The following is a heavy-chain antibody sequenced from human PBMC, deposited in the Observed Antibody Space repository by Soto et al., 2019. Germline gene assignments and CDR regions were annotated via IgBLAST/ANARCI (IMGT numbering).Heavy chain of an antibody. CDR2: INHRGST. D-gene: IGHD3-10*01. Sequence: QVQLQQCGAGLLKPSETLSLTCAVYGGSFSGYYWSWIRQPPRKGLEWIGAINHRGSTNYNPSLKRRVSISVGTSMNQFSLKLSAGTAADTAVYQWARGHYYHGSGRYYRWFAPWGRGTEVTVSS. CDR1: GGSFSGYY. V-gene: IGHV4-34*01. J-gene: IGHJ5*02. CDR3: ARGHYYHGSGRYYRWFAP.